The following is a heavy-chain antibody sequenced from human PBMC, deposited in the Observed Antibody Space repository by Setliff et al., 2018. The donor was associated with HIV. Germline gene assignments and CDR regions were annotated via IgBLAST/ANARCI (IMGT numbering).Heavy chain of an antibody. Sequence: SETLSLTCSVSGAVISRSTHHWAWIRQPPGKGLEWIGALSSNGNTYFTPTLKSRVTLSIDSSKNLFSLKLNSLTAADTAVYFCAAQDLDLVKYYYMDYWGPGALVTVSS. CDR1: GAVISRSTHH. CDR2: LSSNGNT. V-gene: IGHV4-39*07. CDR3: AAQDLDLVKYYYMDY. D-gene: IGHD2-21*01. J-gene: IGHJ4*02.